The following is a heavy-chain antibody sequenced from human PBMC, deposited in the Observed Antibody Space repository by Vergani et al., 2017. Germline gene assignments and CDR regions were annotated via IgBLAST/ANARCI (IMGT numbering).Heavy chain of an antibody. D-gene: IGHD3-22*01. J-gene: IGHJ4*02. V-gene: IGHV1-18*04. CDR3: ARDLGEYYYDSSGYYSPGYFDY. Sequence: QVQLVQSGAEVKKPGASVKVSCKASGYTFTSYGISWVRQAPGQGLEWMGWISAYNGNKNYAQKLQGRVTMTTDTSTSTAYMELRSLRSDDTAVYYCARDLGEYYYDSSGYYSPGYFDYWGQGTLVTVSS. CDR2: ISAYNGNK. CDR1: GYTFTSYG.